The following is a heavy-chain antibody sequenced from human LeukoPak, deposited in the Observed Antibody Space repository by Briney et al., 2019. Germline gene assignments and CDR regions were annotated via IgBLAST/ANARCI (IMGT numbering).Heavy chain of an antibody. CDR1: GGSFSAYY. CDR2: INHSGSS. D-gene: IGHD5-18*01. CDR3: APRGDIEHSYVYGKWFDP. V-gene: IGHV4-34*01. Sequence: SETLSLTCAVYGGSFSAYYWTWIRQHPGKGLEWIGEINHSGSSNYNSSLRSRVTISVDTSYKQFPLRLSSVTAADTAVYYCAPRGDIEHSYVYGKWFDPWGQGTRVTVSS. J-gene: IGHJ5*02.